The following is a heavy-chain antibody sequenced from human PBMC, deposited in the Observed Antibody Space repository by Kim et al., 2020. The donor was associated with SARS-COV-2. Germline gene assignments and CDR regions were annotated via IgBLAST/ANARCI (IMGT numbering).Heavy chain of an antibody. J-gene: IGHJ3*02. CDR3: AKVINFGEGLSALNAFDI. V-gene: IGHV3-9*01. Sequence: KGRFTMSRDDAKNSLYLQMNSLKAEDTALYYCAKVINFGEGLSALNAFDIWGQGTMVTVSS. D-gene: IGHD2-21*01.